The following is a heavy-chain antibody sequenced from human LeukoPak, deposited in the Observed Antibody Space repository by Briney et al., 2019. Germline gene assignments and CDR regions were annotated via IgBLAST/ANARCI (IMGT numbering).Heavy chain of an antibody. V-gene: IGHV1-46*01. CDR3: ASAYGDYDDGAFDI. CDR1: GYTFTSYY. CDR2: INPGGGST. D-gene: IGHD4-17*01. Sequence: ASVKVSCKASGYTFTSYYMHWVRQAPGEGLEWMGIINPGGGSTSYAQKFQGRVTMTRDTSISTAYMELSRLRSDDTAVYYCASAYGDYDDGAFDIWGQGTMVTVSS. J-gene: IGHJ3*02.